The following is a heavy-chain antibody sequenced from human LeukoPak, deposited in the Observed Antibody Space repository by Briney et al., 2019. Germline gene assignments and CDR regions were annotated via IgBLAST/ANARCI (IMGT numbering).Heavy chain of an antibody. CDR3: ARDLGYCSSTSCFPFDY. CDR1: GYTFTGYY. D-gene: IGHD2-2*01. CDR2: INPNSGGT. J-gene: IGHJ4*02. V-gene: IGHV1-2*02. Sequence: ASVKVSCKASGYTFTGYYMHWVRQAPGQGLEWMGWINPNSGGTNYAQKFQGRVTMTRDTSISTVYMELSRLRSDDTAVYYCARDLGYCSSTSCFPFDYWGQGTLVTVSS.